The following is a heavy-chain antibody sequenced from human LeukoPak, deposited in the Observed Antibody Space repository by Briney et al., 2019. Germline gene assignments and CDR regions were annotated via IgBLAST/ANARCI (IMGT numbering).Heavy chain of an antibody. Sequence: GGSLRLSCAASGFSFSSYAMSWVRQAPGKGLEWVSAISGSGGSTYYADSVKGRFTISRDNSKNTLYLQMNSLRVEDTAVYYCARDMGITGADDCWGQGTLVIVSS. CDR1: GFSFSSYA. CDR3: ARDMGITGADDC. J-gene: IGHJ4*02. V-gene: IGHV3-23*01. CDR2: ISGSGGST. D-gene: IGHD6-13*01.